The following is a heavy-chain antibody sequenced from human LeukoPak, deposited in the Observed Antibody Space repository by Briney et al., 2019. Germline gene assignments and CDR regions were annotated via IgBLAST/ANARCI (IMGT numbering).Heavy chain of an antibody. Sequence: GASVKVSCKASGYTVTSYGISWVRQAPGQGLEWMGWISAYNGNTNYAQKLQGRVTMTTDTSTSTAYTELRSLRSDDTAVYYCAREDTVDAFDIWGQGTMVTVSS. CDR1: GYTVTSYG. V-gene: IGHV1-18*01. CDR2: ISAYNGNT. D-gene: IGHD5-18*01. J-gene: IGHJ3*02. CDR3: AREDTVDAFDI.